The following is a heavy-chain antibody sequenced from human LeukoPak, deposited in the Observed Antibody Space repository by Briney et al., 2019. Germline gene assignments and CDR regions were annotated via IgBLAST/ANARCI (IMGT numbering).Heavy chain of an antibody. CDR3: ARHLLTVVTLEEIFDY. Sequence: SEALSLTCAVSGGSISSSNYYWGWIRQPPGQGLEWIGSIYYSGNTYYDPSLKSRVTISVDTSKNQFSLKLSSVTAADTAVYYCARHLLTVVTLEEIFDYWGQGTLVTVSS. D-gene: IGHD4-23*01. CDR2: IYYSGNT. J-gene: IGHJ4*02. CDR1: GGSISSSNYY. V-gene: IGHV4-39*01.